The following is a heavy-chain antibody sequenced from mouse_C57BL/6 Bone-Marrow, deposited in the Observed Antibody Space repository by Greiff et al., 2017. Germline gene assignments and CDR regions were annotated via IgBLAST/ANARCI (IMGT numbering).Heavy chain of an antibody. Sequence: VQLQQSGTVLVRPGASVKMSCKASGYTFTSYWMHWVKQRPGQGLEWIGAIYPGNGDTSYNQKFKGKAKLTAVTSASTAYMKLSSLTNEDSAVCDSTSRGVQYYFDYWGQGTTLTVSS. CDR1: GYTFTSYW. J-gene: IGHJ2*01. V-gene: IGHV1-5*01. CDR3: TSRGVQYYFDY. CDR2: IYPGNGDT.